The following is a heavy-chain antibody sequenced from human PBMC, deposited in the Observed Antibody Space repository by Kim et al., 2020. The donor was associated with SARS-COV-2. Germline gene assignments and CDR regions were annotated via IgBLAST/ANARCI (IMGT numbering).Heavy chain of an antibody. J-gene: IGHJ4*02. Sequence: GGSLRLSCSVFGFSFSHYAMYWVRQAPGKGLEYVSAISTDGRETFYTDSVKGRFTISRDNSKNTLYLQMTSLRREDTALYYCVKTSSTWPRHFDYWGQGTLVTVSS. CDR1: GFSFSHYA. CDR2: ISTDGRET. D-gene: IGHD6-13*01. V-gene: IGHV3-64D*09. CDR3: VKTSSTWPRHFDY.